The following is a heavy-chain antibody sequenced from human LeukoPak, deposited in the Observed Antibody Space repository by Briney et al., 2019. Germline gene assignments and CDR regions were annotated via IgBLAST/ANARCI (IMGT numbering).Heavy chain of an antibody. CDR1: GYTFTGYY. J-gene: IGHJ3*02. V-gene: IGHV1-2*02. Sequence: ASVKVSCKASGYTFTGYYMHWVRQAPGQGLEWMGWINPYSGGTNYAQHFQGRVTMTRDTSITTAYMELSSLRSDDTAVYYCARDNSDDFDIWGQGIMVTVSS. CDR3: ARDNSDDFDI. D-gene: IGHD5-24*01. CDR2: INPYSGGT.